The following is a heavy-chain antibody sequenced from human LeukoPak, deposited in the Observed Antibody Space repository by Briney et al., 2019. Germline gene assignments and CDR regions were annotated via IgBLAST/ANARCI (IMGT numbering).Heavy chain of an antibody. CDR3: ARARIAVAFDAFDI. D-gene: IGHD6-19*01. Sequence: GGSLRLSCAASGFTVSSNYMSWVRQAPGKGLEWVSVIYSGGSTYYADSVKGRFTISRDNSKNTLYLQMNSLRAEDTAVYYCARARIAVAFDAFDIWGQGTMVTVSS. CDR1: GFTVSSNY. J-gene: IGHJ3*02. CDR2: IYSGGST. V-gene: IGHV3-66*01.